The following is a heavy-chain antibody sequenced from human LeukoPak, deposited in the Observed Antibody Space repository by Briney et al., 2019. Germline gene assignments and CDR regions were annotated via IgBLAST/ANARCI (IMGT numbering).Heavy chain of an antibody. V-gene: IGHV4-59*01. J-gene: IGHJ4*02. CDR2: IYYSGST. Sequence: PSETLSLTCAVYGGSFSGYYWSWIRQPPGKGLEWVGCIYYSGSTNYNPSLKSRVTISVDTSKNQFSLKVSSVTAADTAVYYCARSRLWFDYWGQGTLVTVSS. CDR1: GGSFSGYY. D-gene: IGHD2-21*01. CDR3: ARSRLWFDY.